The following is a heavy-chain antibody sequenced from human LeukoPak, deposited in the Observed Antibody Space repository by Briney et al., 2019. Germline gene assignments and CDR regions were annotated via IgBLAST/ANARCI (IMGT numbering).Heavy chain of an antibody. CDR2: ISSSSSYI. V-gene: IGHV3-21*01. Sequence: PGGSLRLSCAASGVTFSSYSMNWVRQAPGKGLEWVSSISSSSSYIYYADSVKGRFTISRDNAKNSLYLQMNSLRAEDTAVYYCASAPGSTSVGWGQGTLVTVSS. CDR1: GVTFSSYS. J-gene: IGHJ4*02. CDR3: ASAPGSTSVG. D-gene: IGHD2-2*01.